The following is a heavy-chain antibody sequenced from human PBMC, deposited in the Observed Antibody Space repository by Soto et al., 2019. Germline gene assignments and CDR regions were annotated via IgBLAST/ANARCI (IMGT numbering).Heavy chain of an antibody. V-gene: IGHV1-18*01. D-gene: IGHD2-15*01. CDR1: GYTFSNYG. J-gene: IGHJ2*01. CDR2: IGPYNDNT. Sequence: QVQLVQSGPEVKKPGASVKVSCQASGYTFSNYGISWVRQAPGQGLEWVGWIGPYNDNTDDAQNFQGRVTMTRDTSTNTAYMELRSLRSDDTALYYCARCYCSIGSCYTCWHFDLWGRGALLTVSS. CDR3: ARCYCSIGSCYTCWHFDL.